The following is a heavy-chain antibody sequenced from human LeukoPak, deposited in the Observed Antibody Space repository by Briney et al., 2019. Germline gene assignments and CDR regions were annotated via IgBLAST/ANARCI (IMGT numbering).Heavy chain of an antibody. CDR2: ISYDGSNK. CDR1: GVTFRSYG. Sequence: PGRSLRLSCAASGVTFRSYGMHWVRQAPGKGLEWVAVISYDGSNKYYADSVKGRFTISRDYSKNTLYLQMNSLRAEDTAVYYCAKGTTLRPWGQGTLVTVSS. V-gene: IGHV3-30*18. D-gene: IGHD1-14*01. J-gene: IGHJ5*02. CDR3: AKGTTLRP.